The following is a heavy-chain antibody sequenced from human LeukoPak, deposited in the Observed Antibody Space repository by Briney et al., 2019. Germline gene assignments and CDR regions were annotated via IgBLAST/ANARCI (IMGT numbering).Heavy chain of an antibody. D-gene: IGHD3-10*01. Sequence: PGGSLRLSCAASGFTFSSYAMSWVRQAPGKGLEWVSAISGSGGSTYYADSVKGRFTISRDNAKNSLYLQMNSLRAEDTAVYYCARDRRFGELFAKNNWFDPWGQGTLVTVSS. CDR1: GFTFSSYA. V-gene: IGHV3-23*01. J-gene: IGHJ5*02. CDR3: ARDRRFGELFAKNNWFDP. CDR2: ISGSGGST.